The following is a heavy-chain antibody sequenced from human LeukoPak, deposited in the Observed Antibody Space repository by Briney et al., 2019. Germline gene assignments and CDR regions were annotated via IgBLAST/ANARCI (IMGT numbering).Heavy chain of an antibody. Sequence: GGALRLSCAASGFSFNTYAMGWVRQAPGKGLELVSAISNTGGSTYYADSVKGRFIIPRDKSKNTLSLQMNSLRAEDTAVYYCAQQVGYCSSGSCYFTYWGQGTLVTVSS. V-gene: IGHV3-23*01. D-gene: IGHD2-15*01. CDR3: AQQVGYCSSGSCYFTY. J-gene: IGHJ1*01. CDR1: GFSFNTYA. CDR2: ISNTGGST.